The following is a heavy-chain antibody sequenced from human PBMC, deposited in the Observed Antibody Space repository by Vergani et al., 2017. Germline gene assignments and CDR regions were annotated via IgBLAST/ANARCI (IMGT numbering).Heavy chain of an antibody. Sequence: EVQLLQSEGAVVQPGGSLRLSCVASGFTFRSHAMSWVRQGHGQGREWVSSIKHNGDSIHYADSVKGRFTISRDNSKNTLYLQMNSLRVEDPAVYYCGTGSDNNNGGQGTLVTVSS. J-gene: IGHJ4*02. CDR2: IKHNGDSI. D-gene: IGHD1/OR15-1a*01. V-gene: IGHV3-23*01. CDR3: GTGSDNNN. CDR1: GFTFRSHA.